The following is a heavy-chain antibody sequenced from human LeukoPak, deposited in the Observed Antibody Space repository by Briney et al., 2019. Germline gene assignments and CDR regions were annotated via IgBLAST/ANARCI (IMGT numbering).Heavy chain of an antibody. D-gene: IGHD3-22*01. V-gene: IGHV4-59*08. J-gene: IGHJ4*02. Sequence: SETLSLTCIVSGGSISSYYWSWLRQPPGKGLEWIGYIYSSGSTNSNPSLKSRVTISVDTSKSQFSLKMTSVTAADTAVYYCARHAIDSSGCYLDYFDYWGQGTLVTVSS. CDR2: IYSSGST. CDR3: ARHAIDSSGCYLDYFDY. CDR1: GGSISSYY.